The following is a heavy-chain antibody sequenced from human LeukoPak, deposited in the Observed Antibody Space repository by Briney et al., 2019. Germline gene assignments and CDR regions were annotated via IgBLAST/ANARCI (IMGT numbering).Heavy chain of an antibody. CDR3: AKTVWASMVRGGYQMDV. V-gene: IGHV3-23*01. CDR1: GFTFSSYA. Sequence: GGSLRLSCAASGFTFSSYAMSWVRQAPGKGLEWVSAISGSGGSTYYADSVKGRFTISRDNSKNTLYLQMNSLRAEDTAVYYCAKTVWASMVRGGYQMDVWGKGTTVTVSS. D-gene: IGHD3-10*01. J-gene: IGHJ6*04. CDR2: ISGSGGST.